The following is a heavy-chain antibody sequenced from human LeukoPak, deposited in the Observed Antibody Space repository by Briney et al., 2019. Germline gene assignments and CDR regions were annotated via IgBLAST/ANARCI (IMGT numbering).Heavy chain of an antibody. D-gene: IGHD6-19*01. J-gene: IGHJ4*02. V-gene: IGHV3-23*01. CDR1: GFTFSSYS. CDR3: AKDRLHSSGWYEPFDY. Sequence: PGGSLRLSCAASGFTFSSYSMNWVRQAPGKGLEWVSSISGSGGSTYYADSVKGRFTISRDNSKNTLFLQMNSLRAEDTAVFYCAKDRLHSSGWYEPFDYWGQGTLVTVSS. CDR2: ISGSGGST.